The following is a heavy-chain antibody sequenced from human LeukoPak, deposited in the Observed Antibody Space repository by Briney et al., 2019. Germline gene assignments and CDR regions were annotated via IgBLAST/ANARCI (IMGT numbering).Heavy chain of an antibody. CDR1: GFTFSTYW. D-gene: IGHD3-22*01. Sequence: GGSLRLSCAASGFTFSTYWMHWVREAPGKGLVWVSRIKSDGSSTSYADSVKGRFTISRDNARNTLFLQMNSLRAEDTAVYYCARYYYDSSRGAYWGQGTLVTVSS. V-gene: IGHV3-74*01. J-gene: IGHJ4*02. CDR2: IKSDGSST. CDR3: ARYYYDSSRGAY.